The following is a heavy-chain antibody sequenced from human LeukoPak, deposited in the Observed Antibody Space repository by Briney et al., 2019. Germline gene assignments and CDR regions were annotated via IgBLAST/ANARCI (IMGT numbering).Heavy chain of an antibody. V-gene: IGHV3-7*01. CDR2: INQDASEK. CDR1: GFTVSSNY. J-gene: IGHJ4*02. D-gene: IGHD3-10*01. Sequence: GGSLRLSCAASGFTVSSNYMSWVRQTPGKGLEWVANINQDASEKNYADSVKGRFTISRDNARNSLFLQMNSLRAEDTALYYCASSYYHDGDYWGQGTLVTVSS. CDR3: ASSYYHDGDY.